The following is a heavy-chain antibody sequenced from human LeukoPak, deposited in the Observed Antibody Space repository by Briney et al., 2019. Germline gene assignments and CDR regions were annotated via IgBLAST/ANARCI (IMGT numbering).Heavy chain of an antibody. CDR1: GGSISSYY. Sequence: SETLSLTCTVSGGSISSYYWSWIRQPAGKGLEWIGRIYTSGSTNYNPSLKSRVTMSVDTSKNQFSLKLSSVTAADTAAYYYARESVTLYYYGSGSYSTFPYYYYGMDVWGQGTTVTVSS. CDR2: IYTSGST. V-gene: IGHV4-4*07. J-gene: IGHJ6*02. D-gene: IGHD3-10*01. CDR3: ARESVTLYYYGSGSYSTFPYYYYGMDV.